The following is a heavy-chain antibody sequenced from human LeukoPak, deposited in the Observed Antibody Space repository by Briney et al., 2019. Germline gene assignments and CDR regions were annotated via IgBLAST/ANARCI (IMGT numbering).Heavy chain of an antibody. CDR2: ISGSGGST. CDR1: GFTLSSYA. CDR3: AKDLRATSYHFDY. Sequence: GGSLRLSCAASGFTLSSYAMSWVRQAPGKGLEWVSAISGSGGSTYYADSVKGRFTISRDNSKNTLYLQMNSLRAEDTAVYYCAKDLRATSYHFDYWGQGTLVTVSS. J-gene: IGHJ4*02. D-gene: IGHD5-24*01. V-gene: IGHV3-23*01.